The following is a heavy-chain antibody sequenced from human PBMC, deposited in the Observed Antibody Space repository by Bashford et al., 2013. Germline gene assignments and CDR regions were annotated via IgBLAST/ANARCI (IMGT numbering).Heavy chain of an antibody. J-gene: IGHJ3*02. CDR2: MYHSGSA. V-gene: IGHV4-31*03. Sequence: SETLSLTCTVSGGSVSSGGYYWSWIRQHPGKGLEWVGYMYHSGSAYYNPSLKSRVNISVDKSENQFSLKLTSVTAADTAVYYCVSLLITGINAFDIWGQGTMVTVSS. D-gene: IGHD1-20*01. CDR1: GGSVSSGGYY. CDR3: VSLLITGINAFDI.